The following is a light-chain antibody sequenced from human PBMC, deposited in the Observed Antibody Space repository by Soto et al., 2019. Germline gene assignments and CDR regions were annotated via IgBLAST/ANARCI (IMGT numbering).Light chain of an antibody. V-gene: IGKV3-11*01. CDR2: DVS. CDR1: QSISGT. CDR3: QQRRDWPIT. Sequence: DIVITQSPDSLAVSLGERATIHCRASQSISGTLAWYQQKPGQAPRLVIHDVSSRATGIPARFSGSGSGTDFTLTISSLEPEDFAVYYCQQRRDWPITFGQGTRREI. J-gene: IGKJ5*01.